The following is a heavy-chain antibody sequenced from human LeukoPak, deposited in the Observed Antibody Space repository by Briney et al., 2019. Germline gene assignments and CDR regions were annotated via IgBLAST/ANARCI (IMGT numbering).Heavy chain of an antibody. J-gene: IGHJ6*03. CDR2: INHSRSA. V-gene: IGHV4-34*01. CDR1: VGFFSGYY. CDR3: ARSGVITNASPGGIPISWYYMDV. D-gene: IGHD3-22*01. Sequence: SVTLSLTCAVYVGFFSGYYWSWMRQPPAKGREWMGEINHSRSANYNPSLKSRVTISVDPSKNQFSLKLSSETAADTAVYYCARSGVITNASPGGIPISWYYMDVWGKGTTVTVSS.